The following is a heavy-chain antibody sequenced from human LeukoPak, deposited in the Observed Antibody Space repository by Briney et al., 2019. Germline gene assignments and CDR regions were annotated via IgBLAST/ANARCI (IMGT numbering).Heavy chain of an antibody. Sequence: TGTSLRLSCAASGFTFSDYGMHWVRQAPGKGLEWVTFVRYDGSDRYYADSVKGRFTISRDNSKNTLYLQMNSLRAEDTAVYYCARTNTMVGGVKGGYFHHWGRGTLVIVSS. CDR2: VRYDGSDR. J-gene: IGHJ1*01. CDR1: GFTFSDYG. D-gene: IGHD3-10*01. CDR3: ARTNTMVGGVKGGYFHH. V-gene: IGHV3-33*08.